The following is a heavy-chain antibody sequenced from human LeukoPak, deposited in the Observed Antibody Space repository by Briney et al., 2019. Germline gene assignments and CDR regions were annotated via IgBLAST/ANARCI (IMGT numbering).Heavy chain of an antibody. CDR1: GGSISSHY. V-gene: IGHV4-59*11. J-gene: IGHJ4*02. Sequence: PSETLSLTCTVSGGSISSHYWSWIRQPPGKGLEWIGYIYYSGSTNYNPSLKSRVTISADTSKNQFSLKLSSVTAADTAVYYCARGQWLSEYWGQGTLVTVSS. D-gene: IGHD6-19*01. CDR3: ARGQWLSEY. CDR2: IYYSGST.